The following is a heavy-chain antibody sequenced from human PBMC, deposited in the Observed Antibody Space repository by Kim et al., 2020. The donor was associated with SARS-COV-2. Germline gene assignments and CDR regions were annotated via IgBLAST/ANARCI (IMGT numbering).Heavy chain of an antibody. CDR1: DGSISSSSYY. V-gene: IGHV4-39*01. CDR2: IYYSGST. Sequence: SETLSLTCTVSDGSISSSSYYWGWIRQPPGKGLEWIGSIYYSGSTYYNPSLKSRVTISVDTSKNQFSLKLSSVTAADTAVYYCARHLSGWGGRDAFDIWG. CDR3: ARHLSGWGGRDAFDI. J-gene: IGHJ3*02. D-gene: IGHD6-19*01.